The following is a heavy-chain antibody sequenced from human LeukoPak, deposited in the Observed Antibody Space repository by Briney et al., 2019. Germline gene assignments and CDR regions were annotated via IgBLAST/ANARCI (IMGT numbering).Heavy chain of an antibody. CDR3: ARGKAAVAGILIDY. D-gene: IGHD6-19*01. Sequence: PTATPSPTCAVHGGSFSGYYWSSIRQPPGKRPEWSGEINHSGSTNYNPSLKRRVTISVDTSKNQFSLKLSSVTAADTAVYYCARGKAAVAGILIDYWGQGTVVTVSS. J-gene: IGHJ4*02. CDR2: INHSGST. CDR1: GGSFSGYY. V-gene: IGHV4-34*01.